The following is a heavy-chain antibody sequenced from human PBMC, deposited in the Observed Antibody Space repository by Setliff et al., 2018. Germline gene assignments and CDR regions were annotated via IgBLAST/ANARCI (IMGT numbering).Heavy chain of an antibody. J-gene: IGHJ6*03. CDR2: IIPIFGTT. Sequence: SVKVSCKISGGPFRSYAINWVRQAPGQGLEWMGGIIPIFGTTDYAQKFHGRVTIITDESTSTAYMELSSLTSDDTAVYYCAREGVDTRSSTDYRYYMDVWGKGTTVTVSS. CDR3: AREGVDTRSSTDYRYYMDV. V-gene: IGHV1-69*05. D-gene: IGHD5-18*01. CDR1: GGPFRSYA.